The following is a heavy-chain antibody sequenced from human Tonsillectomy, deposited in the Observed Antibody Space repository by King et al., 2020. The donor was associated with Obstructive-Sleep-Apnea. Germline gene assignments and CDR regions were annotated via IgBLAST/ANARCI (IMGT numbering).Heavy chain of an antibody. CDR2: ISYDGSNK. CDR1: GFTFSSYG. V-gene: IGHV3-30*18. Sequence: QVQLVESGGGVVQPGRSLRLSCAASGFTFSSYGMHWVRQAPGKGLEWVAVISYDGSNKYYADSVQGRFTIARDNSKNTLYLQMNSLRAEDTAVYYCAKELLLWFGELPPLDYWGQGTLVTVSS. CDR3: AKELLLWFGELPPLDY. D-gene: IGHD3-10*01. J-gene: IGHJ4*02.